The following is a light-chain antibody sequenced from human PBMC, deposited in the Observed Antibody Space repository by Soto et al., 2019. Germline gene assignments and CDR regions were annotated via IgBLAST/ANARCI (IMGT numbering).Light chain of an antibody. V-gene: IGKV3-20*01. Sequence: EAVLTQSPATLSLSQGERATLSCMASQGINSNYLAWYQQKPGQAPRLLIYGSSTRATGVPDRFSGSGSGTDFTLTISRLEPEDFAVFYCQQYGNSPTFGQGTKVDI. CDR1: QGINSNY. J-gene: IGKJ1*01. CDR3: QQYGNSPT. CDR2: GSS.